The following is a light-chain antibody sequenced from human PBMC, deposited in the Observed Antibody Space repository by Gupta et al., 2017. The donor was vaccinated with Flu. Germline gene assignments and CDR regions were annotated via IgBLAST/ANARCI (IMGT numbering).Light chain of an antibody. CDR2: SQN. CDR3: NSRHSSGNHRV. CDR1: SLRDYY. J-gene: IGLJ1*01. Sequence: SSELTQDPAVSVALGQTVRITCQGDSLRDYYASWYQKKPGQAPVLVIYSQNQRPSGIPDRFSGSKSGDTASLTITGARAEDEADYYCNSRHSSGNHRVFGTGTRVTVL. V-gene: IGLV3-19*01.